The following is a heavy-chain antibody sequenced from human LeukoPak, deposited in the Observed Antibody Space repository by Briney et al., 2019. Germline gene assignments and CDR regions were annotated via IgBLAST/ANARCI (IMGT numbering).Heavy chain of an antibody. D-gene: IGHD1-7*01. CDR2: IIPIFGTA. CDR3: ARVSGLELRNFDY. J-gene: IGHJ4*02. Sequence: SVKVSCKASGGTFSSYAISWVRQAPGQGLEWMGGIIPIFGTANYAQKFQGRVTITAEESTSTAYMELSSLRSEDTAVYYCARVSGLELRNFDYWGQGTLVTVSS. V-gene: IGHV1-69*13. CDR1: GGTFSSYA.